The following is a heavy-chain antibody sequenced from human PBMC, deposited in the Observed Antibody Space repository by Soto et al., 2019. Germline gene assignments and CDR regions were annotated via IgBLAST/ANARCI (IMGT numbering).Heavy chain of an antibody. D-gene: IGHD5-18*01. V-gene: IGHV7-4-1*01. CDR2: INTDTGNP. Sequence: QVQLVQSGSELKKPGASVKVSCKATGYTFTNYAMNWVRQAPGQGLEWMGCINTDTGNPTYAQYFTGRFVFSLYTSVSTAYLQIYSLKTEDSAIYYCARDFSALAAGDYWGQGTLVTVSS. CDR1: GYTFTNYA. J-gene: IGHJ4*02. CDR3: ARDFSALAAGDY.